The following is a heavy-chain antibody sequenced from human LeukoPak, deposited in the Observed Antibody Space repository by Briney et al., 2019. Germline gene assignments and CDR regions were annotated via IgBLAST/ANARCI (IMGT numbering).Heavy chain of an antibody. CDR1: GWSFIGYY. Sequence: PSEALSLTCAVYGWSFIGYYWSWIRQPPGKGREGIGEINHSGSTKYNPSLKCRATISVDKTKNQFSLKLSSVSAADTAVYYCAREAAAGSNWGQGTLVTVSS. CDR3: AREAAAGSN. CDR2: INHSGST. V-gene: IGHV4-34*01. D-gene: IGHD6-13*01. J-gene: IGHJ4*02.